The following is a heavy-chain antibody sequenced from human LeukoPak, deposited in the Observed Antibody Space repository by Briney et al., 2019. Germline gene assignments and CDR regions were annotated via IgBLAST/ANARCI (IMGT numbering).Heavy chain of an antibody. J-gene: IGHJ4*02. CDR3: ARDPLTYGSGRYYQAFDY. D-gene: IGHD3-10*01. V-gene: IGHV3-30-3*01. CDR2: ISYDGSSE. Sequence: GGSLRLSCAASGFTFSSYAMHWVRQAPGQGLEWVAVISYDGSSEYYADSVKGRFIISRDNSKNTLYLQMNSLRAEDKAVYYCARDPLTYGSGRYYQAFDYWGQGTLVTVSS. CDR1: GFTFSSYA.